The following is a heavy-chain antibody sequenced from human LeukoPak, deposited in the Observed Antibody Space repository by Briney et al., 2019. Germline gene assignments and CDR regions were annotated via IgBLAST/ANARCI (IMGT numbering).Heavy chain of an antibody. V-gene: IGHV3-33*01. J-gene: IGHJ4*02. Sequence: PGRSLRHSCAASGFTFSSYGMHWVRQAPGKGLEWVAVIWYDGSNKYYADSVKGRFTISRDNSKNTLYLQMNSLRAEDTAVYYCAREPGGNSDYWGQGTLVTVSS. CDR3: AREPGGNSDY. CDR1: GFTFSSYG. D-gene: IGHD4-23*01. CDR2: IWYDGSNK.